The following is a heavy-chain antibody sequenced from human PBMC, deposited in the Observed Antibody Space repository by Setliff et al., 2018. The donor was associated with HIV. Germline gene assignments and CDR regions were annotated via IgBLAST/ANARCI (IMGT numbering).Heavy chain of an antibody. CDR3: ARGGGYDVVIYFDY. Sequence: ASVKVSCKASGYTFTSYAMHWVRQAPGQRLEWMRWINAGNGNTRYSQTFQGRVTITRDTSASTAYMELSSLRSEDTAAYYCARGGGYDVVIYFDYWGQGTLVTV. J-gene: IGHJ4*02. CDR2: INAGNGNT. CDR1: GYTFTSYA. D-gene: IGHD5-12*01. V-gene: IGHV1-3*01.